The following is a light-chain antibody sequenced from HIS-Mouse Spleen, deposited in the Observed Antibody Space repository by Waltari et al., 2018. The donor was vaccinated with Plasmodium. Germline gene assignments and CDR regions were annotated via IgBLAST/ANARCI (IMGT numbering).Light chain of an antibody. J-gene: IGLJ1*01. CDR2: EGS. Sequence: QSALTQPASVSGSPGQSITISCTGTSSDVGSYNLVSWYQQHPGKAPKLMIYEGSTRPSGVSNRLSGSKSGNTASLTISGLQAEDEADYYCCSYAGSSTYVFGTGTKVTVL. CDR1: SSDVGSYNL. V-gene: IGLV2-23*01. CDR3: CSYAGSSTYV.